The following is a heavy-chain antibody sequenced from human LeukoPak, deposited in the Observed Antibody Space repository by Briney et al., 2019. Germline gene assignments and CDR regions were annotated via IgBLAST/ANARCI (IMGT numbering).Heavy chain of an antibody. D-gene: IGHD6-19*01. CDR1: GFTFDDYA. CDR2: ISWNSGSI. CDR3: AKDMGRYSSGWPGGMDV. V-gene: IGHV3-9*01. J-gene: IGHJ6*02. Sequence: PGGSLRLSCAASGFTFDDYAMHWVRQAPGKGLEWVSGISWNSGSIGYADSVKGRFTISRDNAKNSLYLQMSSLRAEDTALYYCAKDMGRYSSGWPGGMDVWGQGTTVTVSS.